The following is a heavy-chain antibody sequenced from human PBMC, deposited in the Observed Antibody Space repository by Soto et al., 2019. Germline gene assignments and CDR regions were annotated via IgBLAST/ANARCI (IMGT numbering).Heavy chain of an antibody. V-gene: IGHV1-18*01. J-gene: IGHJ6*02. CDR3: ARAGELPYYYYGMDV. CDR1: GYTFTTSG. D-gene: IGHD1-7*01. CDR2: VSGYNGNT. Sequence: QVQLVQSGGEVKKPGASVKVSCKASGYTFTTSGVSWVRQAPGQGLEWMGWVSGYNGNTKYEEKCHDRLTMTTDTATSTAYLELRSLTTDDTAVYYCARAGELPYYYYGMDVWGQGTTVIVSS.